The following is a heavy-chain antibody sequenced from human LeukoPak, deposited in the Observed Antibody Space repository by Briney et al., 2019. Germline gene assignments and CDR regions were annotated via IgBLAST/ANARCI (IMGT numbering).Heavy chain of an antibody. V-gene: IGHV3-21*01. CDR2: ISSSSSYI. D-gene: IGHD3-22*01. Sequence: GGSLRLSCAASGFTFSSYSMNWVRQAPGKGLEWVSSISSSSSYIYYADSVKGRFTISRENAKNSLYLQMNSLRAEDTAVYYCARKGYDSSGLRFDPWGQGTLVTVSS. CDR3: ARKGYDSSGLRFDP. CDR1: GFTFSSYS. J-gene: IGHJ5*02.